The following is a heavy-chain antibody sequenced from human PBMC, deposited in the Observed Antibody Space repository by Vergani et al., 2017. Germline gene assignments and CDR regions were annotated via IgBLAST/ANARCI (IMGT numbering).Heavy chain of an antibody. D-gene: IGHD2-2*03. CDR2: IYYSGST. CDR1: GGSISSGGYY. V-gene: IGHV4-31*03. Sequence: QVQLQESGPGLVKPSQTLSLTCTVSGGSISSGGYYWSWIRQHPGKGLEWIGYIYYSGSTYYNPSLKSRVTISVDTSKNQFTLNLSSVTAADTAVYYCARIPRGYCSSAICFPFDYWGQGTLVTVSS. J-gene: IGHJ4*02. CDR3: ARIPRGYCSSAICFPFDY.